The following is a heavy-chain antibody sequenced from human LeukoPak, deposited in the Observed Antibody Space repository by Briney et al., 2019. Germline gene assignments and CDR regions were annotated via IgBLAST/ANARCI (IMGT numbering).Heavy chain of an antibody. CDR2: INPSGGST. J-gene: IGHJ6*03. D-gene: IGHD6-13*01. V-gene: IGHV1-46*01. Sequence: ASVKVSCKASGYTFTSYYMHWVRQAPGQGLEWMGIINPSGGSTSYAQKFQGRVTMTRDTSISTAYMELSRLRSDDTAVYYCARDRQQLVPMDVWGKGTTVTVSS. CDR3: ARDRQQLVPMDV. CDR1: GYTFTSYY.